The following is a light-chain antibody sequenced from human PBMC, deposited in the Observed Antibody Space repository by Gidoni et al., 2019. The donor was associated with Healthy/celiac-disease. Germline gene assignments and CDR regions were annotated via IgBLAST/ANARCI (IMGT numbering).Light chain of an antibody. CDR3: QQRSNWQGFT. J-gene: IGKJ3*01. V-gene: IGKV3-11*01. CDR1: QSVSSY. CDR2: DAS. Sequence: EIVLTQSPATLSLSPGERATLSCRASQSVSSYLAWYQQKPGLAPRLLIYDASNRATGIPARFSGSGSGTDFTLTISSLEPEDFAVYYCQQRSNWQGFTFGPGTKVDIK.